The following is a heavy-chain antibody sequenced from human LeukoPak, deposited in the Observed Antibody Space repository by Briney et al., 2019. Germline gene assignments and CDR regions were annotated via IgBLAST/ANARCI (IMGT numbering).Heavy chain of an antibody. J-gene: IGHJ3*02. D-gene: IGHD3-22*01. CDR2: ISSSGSTI. CDR1: GFTFSSYE. Sequence: GGSLRLSCAASGFTFSSYEMNWVRQAPGKGLEWVSYISSSGSTIYYADSVKGRFTISRDDAKNTLYLQMNSLRAEDTAVYYCARVEPGVVVIKSSKAFDIWGQGTMVTVSS. V-gene: IGHV3-48*03. CDR3: ARVEPGVVVIKSSKAFDI.